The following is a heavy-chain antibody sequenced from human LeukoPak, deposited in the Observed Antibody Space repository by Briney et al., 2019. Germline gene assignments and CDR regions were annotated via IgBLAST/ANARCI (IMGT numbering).Heavy chain of an antibody. V-gene: IGHV1-2*02. D-gene: IGHD2-8*01. CDR1: GYTFTGYY. CDR3: AGDKGPSEDIVLMVYAH. J-gene: IGHJ4*02. Sequence: ASVKVSCKASGYTFTGYYMHWVRQAPGQGLEWMGWINPNSGGTNYAQKFQGRVTMTRDTSISTAYMELSRLRSDDTAVYYCAGDKGPSEDIVLMVYAHWGQGTLVTVSS. CDR2: INPNSGGT.